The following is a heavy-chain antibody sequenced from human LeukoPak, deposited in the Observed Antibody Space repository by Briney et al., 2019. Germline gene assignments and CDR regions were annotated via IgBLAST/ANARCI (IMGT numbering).Heavy chain of an antibody. Sequence: QPGRSLRLSCAASGFTFSSYAMHWVRQAPGKGLEWVAVISYDGSNKYYADSVKGRFTISRDDAKNTLYLQMNDLRAEDTAVYYCARAGSFRFDYWGQGTLVTVSS. CDR3: ARAGSFRFDY. V-gene: IGHV3-30*14. J-gene: IGHJ4*02. D-gene: IGHD3-10*01. CDR1: GFTFSSYA. CDR2: ISYDGSNK.